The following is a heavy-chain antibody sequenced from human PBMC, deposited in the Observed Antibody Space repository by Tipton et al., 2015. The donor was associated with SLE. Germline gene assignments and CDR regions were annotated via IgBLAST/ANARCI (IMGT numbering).Heavy chain of an antibody. Sequence: QLVQSGGGVVQPGRSLRLSCAASGFTFSSYAMHWVRQAPGKGLEWVAVISYDGSNKYYADSVKGRFTISRDNSKNTLYVQMNSLRAEDTAVYCCARDFWSGYRPYYYYYMDVWGKGTTVTVSS. J-gene: IGHJ6*03. CDR1: GFTFSSYA. CDR2: ISYDGSNK. V-gene: IGHV3-30*04. D-gene: IGHD3-3*01. CDR3: ARDFWSGYRPYYYYYMDV.